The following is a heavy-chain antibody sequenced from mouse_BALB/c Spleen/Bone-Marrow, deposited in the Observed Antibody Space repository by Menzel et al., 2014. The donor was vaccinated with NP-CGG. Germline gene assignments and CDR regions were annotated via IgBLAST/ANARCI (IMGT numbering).Heavy chain of an antibody. Sequence: EAQLQQSGAALVKPGASVQLSCTASGFNIKDTYMHWVKQRPEQGLEWIGRIDPANGNTKYDPKFQGKATITADTSSNTAYLQLSSLTSEDTAVYYCARWEYYAMDYWGQGTSVTV. D-gene: IGHD4-1*01. V-gene: IGHV14-3*02. J-gene: IGHJ4*01. CDR2: IDPANGNT. CDR1: GFNIKDTY. CDR3: ARWEYYAMDY.